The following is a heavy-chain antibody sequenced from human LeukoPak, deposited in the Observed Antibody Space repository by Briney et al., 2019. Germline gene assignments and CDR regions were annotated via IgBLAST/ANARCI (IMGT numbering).Heavy chain of an antibody. CDR3: AKRQDGGEGYYYYNYGLDV. Sequence: GGSLRLSCAASGFTFSNYAMTWVRQAPGKGLEWVSSISASGGSTFYADSVKGRSTISRDNSKKTLNLQMNSMRDEDTAIYFCAKRQDGGEGYYYYNYGLDVWGQGTTVTVS. CDR2: ISASGGST. J-gene: IGHJ6*02. D-gene: IGHD4-23*01. V-gene: IGHV3-23*01. CDR1: GFTFSNYA.